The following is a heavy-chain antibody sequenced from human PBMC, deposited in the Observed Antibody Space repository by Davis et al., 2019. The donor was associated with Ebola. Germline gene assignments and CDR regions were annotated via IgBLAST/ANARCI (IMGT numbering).Heavy chain of an antibody. CDR1: GFSFNNHP. CDR2: ISSNGGSA. D-gene: IGHD6-13*01. J-gene: IGHJ4*02. Sequence: GGSLRLSCAASGFSFNNHPMHWIRQAPGKGLEYVSAISSNGGSAHYGNSVKGRFTISRDNAKNSLYLQMSSLRAEDTGVYYCARIIAASAPFDYRGQGTLVTVSS. CDR3: ARIIAASAPFDY. V-gene: IGHV3-64*01.